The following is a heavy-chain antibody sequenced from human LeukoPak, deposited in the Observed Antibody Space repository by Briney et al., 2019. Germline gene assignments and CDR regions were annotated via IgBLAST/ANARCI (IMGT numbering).Heavy chain of an antibody. CDR3: AKIPTYYYDSSGYYYFDY. CDR1: GFTFSTYD. J-gene: IGHJ4*02. D-gene: IGHD3-22*01. CDR2: IRYDGSYK. Sequence: PGGSLRLSCAASGFTFSTYDMDWVRQAPGKGLEWVAFIRYDGSYKYCADSVKGRFTISRDNSKNTLYLQMNSLRAEDTAVYYCAKIPTYYYDSSGYYYFDYWGQGTLVTVSS. V-gene: IGHV3-30*02.